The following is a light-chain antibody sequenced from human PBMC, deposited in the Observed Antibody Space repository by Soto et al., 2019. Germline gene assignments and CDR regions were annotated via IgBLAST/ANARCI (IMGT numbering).Light chain of an antibody. J-gene: IGKJ1*01. CDR2: WAS. V-gene: IGKV4-1*01. Sequence: DIVMTQSPDSLAVSLGERATFNCKSSQSILDRSRNKYYLAWYQQKSGQPPKLLIYWASLREPGVPDRFTGSGSGTYFTLTINSLQAEDVAVYYCQQYFTSPWTFGQGTKVEI. CDR1: QSILDRSRNKYY. CDR3: QQYFTSPWT.